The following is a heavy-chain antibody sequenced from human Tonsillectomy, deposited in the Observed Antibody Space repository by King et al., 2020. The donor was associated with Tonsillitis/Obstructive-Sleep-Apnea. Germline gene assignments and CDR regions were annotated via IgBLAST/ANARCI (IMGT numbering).Heavy chain of an antibody. CDR2: IYYSGST. V-gene: IGHV4-59*01. CDR3: ARGITMFGVVNEFDI. CDR1: GGSISSYY. J-gene: IGHJ3*02. D-gene: IGHD3-3*01. Sequence: VQLQESGPGLVKPSETLSLTCTVSGGSISSYYWSWIRQPPGKGLEWIGYIYYSGSTNYNPSLKSRVTISVDTSKNQFSLKLSSVTAADTAVYYCARGITMFGVVNEFDIWGQGTMVTVSS.